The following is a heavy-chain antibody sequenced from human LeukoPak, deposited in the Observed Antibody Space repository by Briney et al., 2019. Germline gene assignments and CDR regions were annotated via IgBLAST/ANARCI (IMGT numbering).Heavy chain of an antibody. D-gene: IGHD4-17*01. CDR2: IYTSGST. CDR3: ATGPTVTTNDY. J-gene: IGHJ4*02. CDR1: GGSIRSYY. V-gene: IGHV4-4*07. Sequence: SETLSLTCTVSGGSIRSYYWSWIRQPAGKGLEWIGRIYTSGSTNYNSSLKSRVTMSVDTSKNQFSLKLSSVTAADTAVYYCATGPTVTTNDYWGQGTLVTVSS.